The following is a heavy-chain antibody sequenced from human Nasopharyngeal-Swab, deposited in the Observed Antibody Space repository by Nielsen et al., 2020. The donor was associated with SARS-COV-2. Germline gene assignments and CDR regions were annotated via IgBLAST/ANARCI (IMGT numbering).Heavy chain of an antibody. J-gene: IGHJ4*02. CDR2: IKEDGSEK. V-gene: IGHV3-7*03. CDR3: ATARAYNYGPSFDY. CDR1: GLTFSGYW. Sequence: GESLKISCAASGLTFSGYWMCWVRQAPGKGLEWVANIKEDGSEKYYVDSVKGRFTISRDNAKNSLYLQMSSLRVEDTAVYYCATARAYNYGPSFDYWGQGTLVTVSS. D-gene: IGHD5-18*01.